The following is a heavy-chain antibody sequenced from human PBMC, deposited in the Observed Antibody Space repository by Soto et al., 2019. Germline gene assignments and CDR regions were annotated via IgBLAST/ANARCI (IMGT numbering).Heavy chain of an antibody. CDR3: ARELGYCSGGSCYMDGAFDF. V-gene: IGHV3-30-3*01. D-gene: IGHD2-15*01. J-gene: IGHJ3*01. Sequence: GGSLRLSCAASGFTFSSYAMHWVRQAPGKGLEWVAVISYDGSNKYYADSVKGRFTISRDNSKNTLYVQMNSLRAEDTAVYYCARELGYCSGGSCYMDGAFDFWGQGTMVTVS. CDR2: ISYDGSNK. CDR1: GFTFSSYA.